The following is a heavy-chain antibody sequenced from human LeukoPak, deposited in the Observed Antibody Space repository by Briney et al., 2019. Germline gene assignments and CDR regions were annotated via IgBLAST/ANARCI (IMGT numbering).Heavy chain of an antibody. CDR3: ARGRHWNDGYYYMDV. Sequence: ASVKVSCKASGYAFIGYYVHWVRQAPGQGLEWMGWINPQSGGTMYAQKFQGRVTMTRDTSISTAYMELSRLRSDDTAVYYCARGRHWNDGYYYMDVWGKGTTVTISS. D-gene: IGHD1-1*01. CDR2: INPQSGGT. J-gene: IGHJ6*03. CDR1: GYAFIGYY. V-gene: IGHV1-2*02.